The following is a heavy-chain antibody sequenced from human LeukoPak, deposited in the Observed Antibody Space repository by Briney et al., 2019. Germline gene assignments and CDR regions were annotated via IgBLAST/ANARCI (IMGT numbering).Heavy chain of an antibody. CDR2: IIPIFGTA. D-gene: IGHD2-15*01. CDR3: AAGDIVVVVAANFDY. Sequence: ASVKVSCKASGGTFSSYAISWVRQAPGQGLEWMGGIIPIFGTANYAQKFQGRVTITADKSTSTAYMGLSSLRSEDTAVYCCAAGDIVVVVAANFDYWGQGTLVTVSS. V-gene: IGHV1-69*06. CDR1: GGTFSSYA. J-gene: IGHJ4*02.